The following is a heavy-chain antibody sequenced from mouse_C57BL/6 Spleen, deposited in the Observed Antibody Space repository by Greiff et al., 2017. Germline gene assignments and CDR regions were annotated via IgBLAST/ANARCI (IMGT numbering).Heavy chain of an antibody. D-gene: IGHD1-1*01. CDR1: GYTFTSSW. J-gene: IGHJ3*01. V-gene: IGHV1-64*01. CDR2: IHPNSGST. Sequence: VQLQQPGAGLVKPGASVKLSCKASGYTFTSSWMHWVKQRPGQGLEWIGMIHPNSGSTNYNEKFKSKATLTVDKSSSTAYMQLSSLTSEDSAVYYGVFYYGSSASWFAYWGQGTLVTVSA. CDR3: VFYYGSSASWFAY.